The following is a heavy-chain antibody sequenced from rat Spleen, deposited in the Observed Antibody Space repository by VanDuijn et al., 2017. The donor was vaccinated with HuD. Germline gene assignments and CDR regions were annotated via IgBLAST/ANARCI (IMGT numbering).Heavy chain of an antibody. Sequence: EVQLVESGGGLVQPGRSLKLSCAASGFTFSNYYMAWVRQAPTKGLEWVASITNSGGSTYYRDSVKGRFTISRDNAKSTLYLQMDSLGSEDTATYYCATAGSRISRFAYWGQGTLVTVSS. D-gene: IGHD2-7*01. CDR1: GFTFSNYY. V-gene: IGHV5S23*01. J-gene: IGHJ3*01. CDR2: ITNSGGST. CDR3: ATAGSRISRFAY.